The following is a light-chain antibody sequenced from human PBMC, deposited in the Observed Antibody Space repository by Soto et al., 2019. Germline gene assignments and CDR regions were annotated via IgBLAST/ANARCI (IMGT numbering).Light chain of an antibody. Sequence: QSALTQPPSVSGAPGQRVTISCTGSSSNIGAGYDVHWYQQLPGTAPKLLIYGNSNRPSGVPDRFSGSKSGTSASLAITGLQAEDEPDYYRQSYDSSLSGHVVFGGGTKLTVL. CDR3: QSYDSSLSGHVV. V-gene: IGLV1-40*01. J-gene: IGLJ2*01. CDR2: GNS. CDR1: SSNIGAGYD.